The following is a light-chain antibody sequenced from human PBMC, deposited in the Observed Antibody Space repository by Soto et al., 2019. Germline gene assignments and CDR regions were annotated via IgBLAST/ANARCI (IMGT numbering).Light chain of an antibody. J-gene: IGKJ1*01. CDR2: GAS. CDR3: QQYDQSPRT. CDR1: QTVNSDY. V-gene: IGKV3-20*01. Sequence: EIVLTQSPGTLSLSPGERATLSCRASQTVNSDYLAWYQQKPGQSPGVLLYGASNRATGIPDRFSGSGSGTDFTLTISRLEPEDFAVYYCQQYDQSPRTFGQGTKVEVK.